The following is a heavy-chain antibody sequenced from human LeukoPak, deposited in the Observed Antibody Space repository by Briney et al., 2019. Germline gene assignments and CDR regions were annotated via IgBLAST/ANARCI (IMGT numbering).Heavy chain of an antibody. CDR1: GFTFSSYS. CDR2: ISGAGGNV. D-gene: IGHD2-2*03. V-gene: IGHV3-48*01. Sequence: GGSLRLSCAASGFTFSSYSMNWVRQAPGKGLEWVSYISGAGGNVNYADSVKGRFIISRDNGKNSLYLQMSSLRAEDTAVYYCAIWMGNNADFTGPIDYWGQGTLVTVSS. CDR3: AIWMGNNADFTGPIDY. J-gene: IGHJ4*02.